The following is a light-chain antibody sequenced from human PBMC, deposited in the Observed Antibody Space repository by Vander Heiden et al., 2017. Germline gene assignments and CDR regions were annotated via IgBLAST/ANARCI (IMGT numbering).Light chain of an antibody. J-gene: IGKJ1*01. Sequence: DIQMPQSPSTLSASVGDRVTITCRASQSISSWLAWYQQKPGKAPKLLIYKASSLESGVPSRFSGSGSGTEFTLTISSLQPDDFATYYCQQGTFGQGTKVEIK. CDR3: QQGT. CDR1: QSISSW. CDR2: KAS. V-gene: IGKV1-5*03.